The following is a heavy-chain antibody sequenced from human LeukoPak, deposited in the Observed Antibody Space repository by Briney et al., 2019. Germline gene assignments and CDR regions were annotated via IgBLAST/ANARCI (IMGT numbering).Heavy chain of an antibody. CDR1: GYSISSGYY. D-gene: IGHD3-10*01. Sequence: PSETLSLTCTVSGYSISSGYYWGWIRQPPGKGLEWIGSIYHSGSTYYNPSLKSRVTISVDTSKNQFSLKLSSVTAADTAVYYCARSSQYYYGSGTLFDIWGQGTMVTVSS. CDR3: ARSSQYYYGSGTLFDI. J-gene: IGHJ3*02. CDR2: IYHSGST. V-gene: IGHV4-38-2*02.